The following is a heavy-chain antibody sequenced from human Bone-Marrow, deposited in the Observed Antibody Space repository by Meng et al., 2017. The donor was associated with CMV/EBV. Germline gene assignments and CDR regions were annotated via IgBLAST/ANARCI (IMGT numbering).Heavy chain of an antibody. D-gene: IGHD3-3*01. Sequence: SETLSLTCNVSGGSISSGSYYWGWIRQPPGKGLEWIGYIYYSGSTNYNPSLKSRVTISVDTSKNQFSLKLSSVTAADTAVYYCARVPLVLRFYYGMDVWGQGTTVTVSS. CDR2: IYYSGST. CDR3: ARVPLVLRFYYGMDV. CDR1: GGSISSGSYY. V-gene: IGHV4-61*01. J-gene: IGHJ6*02.